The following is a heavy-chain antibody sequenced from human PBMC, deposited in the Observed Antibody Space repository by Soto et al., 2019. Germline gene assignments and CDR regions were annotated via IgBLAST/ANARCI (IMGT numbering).Heavy chain of an antibody. Sequence: SVKVSCKASGGTFSSYAISWVRQAPGQGLEWMGGIIPIFGTANYAQKFQGRVTITADESTSTAYMELSSLRSEDTAVYYCARGRSGQIVVFYWGQGTPVTVSS. V-gene: IGHV1-69*13. CDR3: ARGRSGQIVVFY. CDR2: IIPIFGTA. CDR1: GGTFSSYA. D-gene: IGHD5-12*01. J-gene: IGHJ4*02.